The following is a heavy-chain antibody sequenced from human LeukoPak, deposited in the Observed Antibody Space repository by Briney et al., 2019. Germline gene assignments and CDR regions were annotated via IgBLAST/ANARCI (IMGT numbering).Heavy chain of an antibody. CDR1: GFTFGDYA. Sequence: GGSLRLSCAASGFTFGDYAMHWVRQAPGKGLEWVSGISWNSGSIGYADSVKGRFTISRDNAKNSLYLQMNSLRAEDTALYYCAKHTVPSCFNPFDPWGQRTPPPVSS. J-gene: IGHJ5*02. D-gene: IGHD2-2*01. V-gene: IGHV3-9*01. CDR3: AKHTVPSCFNPFDP. CDR2: ISWNSGSI.